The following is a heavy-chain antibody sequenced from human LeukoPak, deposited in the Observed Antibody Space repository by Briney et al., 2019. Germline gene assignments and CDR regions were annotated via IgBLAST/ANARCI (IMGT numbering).Heavy chain of an antibody. CDR3: ARAESIRFLEPND. CDR2: IYHSGST. Sequence: SQTLSLTCAVSGGSISSGGYSWSWIRQPPGKGLEWIGYIYHSGSTYYNPSLKSRVTISVDRSKNQFSLKLSSVTAADTAVYYWARAESIRFLEPNDRGQGTLVTVSS. CDR1: GGSISSGGYS. D-gene: IGHD3-3*01. J-gene: IGHJ4*02. V-gene: IGHV4-30-2*01.